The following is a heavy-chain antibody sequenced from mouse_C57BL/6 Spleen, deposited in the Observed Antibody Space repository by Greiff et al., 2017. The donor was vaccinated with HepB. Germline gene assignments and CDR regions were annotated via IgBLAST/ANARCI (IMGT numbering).Heavy chain of an antibody. Sequence: VQLQQSGAELVRPGASVKLSCTASGFNIKDDYMHWVKQRPEQGLEWIGWIDPENGDTEYASKFQGKATITADTSSNTAYLQLSSLTSEDTAVYYCTRRYYDYDGDAYWGQGTLVTVSA. CDR2: IDPENGDT. J-gene: IGHJ3*01. CDR3: TRRYYDYDGDAY. V-gene: IGHV14-4*01. CDR1: GFNIKDDY. D-gene: IGHD2-4*01.